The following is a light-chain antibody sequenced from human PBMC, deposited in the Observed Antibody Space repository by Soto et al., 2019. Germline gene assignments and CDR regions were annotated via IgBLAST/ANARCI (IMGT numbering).Light chain of an antibody. CDR3: QSYDSSLSAVV. CDR2: ANN. Sequence: QSVLTQPPSVSGAPGQRVTISCTGSSSNIGAGYDVHWYQQLPGTSPKLLIYANNNRPSGVPDRFSGSKSGTSASLAITGRQAEDEADYYFQSYDSSLSAVVFGGGTKLTVL. V-gene: IGLV1-40*01. CDR1: SSNIGAGYD. J-gene: IGLJ2*01.